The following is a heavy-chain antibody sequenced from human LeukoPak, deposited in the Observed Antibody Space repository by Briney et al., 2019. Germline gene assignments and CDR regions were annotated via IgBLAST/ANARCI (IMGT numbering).Heavy chain of an antibody. CDR3: ARDSKYSSSWYGFYYYYGMDV. CDR2: INPSGGST. D-gene: IGHD6-13*01. CDR1: GYTFTSYY. V-gene: IGHV1-46*01. J-gene: IGHJ6*02. Sequence: ASVKVSCKASGYTFTSYYMHWVRQAPGQGLEWMRIINPSGGSTSYAQKFQGRVTMTRDTSTSTVYMELSSLRSEDTAVYYCARDSKYSSSWYGFYYYYGMDVWDQGTTVTVSS.